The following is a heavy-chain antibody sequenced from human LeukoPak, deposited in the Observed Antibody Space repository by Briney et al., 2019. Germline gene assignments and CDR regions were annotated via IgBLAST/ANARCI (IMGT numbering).Heavy chain of an antibody. CDR1: GGSISSGSYY. J-gene: IGHJ4*02. Sequence: KASQTLSLTCTVSGGSISSGSYYWSWIRQPAGKGLEWIGRIYTSGSTNYNPSLKSRVTISVDTSKNQFSLKLSSVTAADTAVYYCAREGPWGSSRINWGQGTLVTVSS. CDR3: AREGPWGSSRIN. D-gene: IGHD6-13*01. CDR2: IYTSGST. V-gene: IGHV4-61*02.